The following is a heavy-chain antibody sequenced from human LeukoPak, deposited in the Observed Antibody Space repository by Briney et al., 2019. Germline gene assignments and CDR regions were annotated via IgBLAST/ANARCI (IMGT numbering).Heavy chain of an antibody. V-gene: IGHV1-8*03. D-gene: IGHD6-13*01. CDR2: MNPNSGNT. CDR3: ALQTSSWPN. J-gene: IGHJ4*02. Sequence: ASVKVSCKASGYTFTSYDINWVRQATGQGLEWMGWMNPNSGNTDYAQKFQGRLTITRDTSISTAYMELSRLRSDDTAVYYCALQTSSWPNWGQGTLVTVSS. CDR1: GYTFTSYD.